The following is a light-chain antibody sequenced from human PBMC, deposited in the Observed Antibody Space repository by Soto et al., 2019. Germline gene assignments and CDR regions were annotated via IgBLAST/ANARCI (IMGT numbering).Light chain of an antibody. V-gene: IGLV7-43*01. Sequence: QTVVTQEPSLTVSPGGTDTLTCASSTGAVTSGYYPNWFQQKPGQAPRALIYSTNNKYSWTPARFSGSLLGGKAALTLSGVQPEDEADYYCLLYYGGQLGVFGGGTQLTVL. CDR1: TGAVTSGYY. J-gene: IGLJ2*01. CDR2: STN. CDR3: LLYYGGQLGV.